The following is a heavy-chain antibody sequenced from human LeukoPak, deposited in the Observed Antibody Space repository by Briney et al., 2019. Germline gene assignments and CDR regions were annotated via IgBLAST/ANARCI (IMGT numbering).Heavy chain of an antibody. CDR3: AKFSEASVFAEYFQH. CDR1: GFTFSSYA. Sequence: GGSLRLSCGASGFTFSSYAMSWVRQAPGKGLEWVSAISGCGWSTYYADSVKGRFTISRDNSKNTLYLQMNSLRAEDTAVYYCAKFSEASVFAEYFQHWGQGTLVTVSS. V-gene: IGHV3-23*01. CDR2: ISGCGWST. J-gene: IGHJ1*01.